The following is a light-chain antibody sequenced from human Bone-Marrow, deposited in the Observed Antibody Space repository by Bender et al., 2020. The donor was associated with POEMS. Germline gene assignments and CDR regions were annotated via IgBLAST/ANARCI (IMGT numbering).Light chain of an antibody. CDR2: EVS. CDR3: QSFDSSLSGSV. CDR1: SRDVGGYEY. V-gene: IGLV2-8*01. J-gene: IGLJ3*02. Sequence: QSALTQPPSASGSPGQSVTLSCTGTSRDVGGYEYVSWYQQHPGKAPKLIIYEVSKRPSGVPDRFSGSKSGNTASLTVSGLQADDEADYYCQSFDSSLSGSVFGGGTMLTVL.